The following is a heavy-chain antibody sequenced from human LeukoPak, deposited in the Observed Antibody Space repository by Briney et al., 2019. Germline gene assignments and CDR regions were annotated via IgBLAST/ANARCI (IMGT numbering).Heavy chain of an antibody. V-gene: IGHV3-53*01. CDR3: ARDGSYGYIPYYYYGMDV. Sequence: GGSLRLSCAASGFTVSSNYMSWVRQAPGKGLEWVSVIYSGGSTYYADSVKGRFTISRDNSKNTLYLQMNSLRAEDTAVYYCARDGSYGYIPYYYYGMDVWGQGTTVTVSS. D-gene: IGHD5-18*01. CDR1: GFTVSSNY. CDR2: IYSGGST. J-gene: IGHJ6*02.